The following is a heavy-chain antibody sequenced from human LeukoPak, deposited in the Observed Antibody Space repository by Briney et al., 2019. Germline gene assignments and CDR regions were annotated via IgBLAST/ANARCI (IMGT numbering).Heavy chain of an antibody. D-gene: IGHD3-9*01. V-gene: IGHV3-48*02. CDR3: EKGQRYAFDY. CDR2: IRTTAEGAKYA. CDR1: GFSFADYP. J-gene: IGHJ4*02. Sequence: GGSLRLSCATSGFSFADYPMNWVRQAPGKGLDWISNIRTTAEGAKYAYYADSVKGRVTISRDDGKNTLYLHMNSLRDDDTALYYCEKGQRYAFDYWGQGILVTVSS.